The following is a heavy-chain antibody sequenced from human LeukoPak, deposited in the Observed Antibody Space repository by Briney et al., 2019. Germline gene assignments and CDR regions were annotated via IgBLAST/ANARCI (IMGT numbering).Heavy chain of an antibody. CDR3: AKDLRSSIAARIDY. D-gene: IGHD6-6*01. CDR2: ISGSGGST. CDR1: GFTFSSYA. J-gene: IGHJ4*02. V-gene: IGHV3-23*01. Sequence: GGSLRLSCAASGFTFSSYAMSWVRQAPGKGLEWVSAISGSGGSTYYADSVKGRFTISRDNSKNTLYLQMNNLRAEDTAVYYCAKDLRSSIAARIDYWGQGTLVTVSS.